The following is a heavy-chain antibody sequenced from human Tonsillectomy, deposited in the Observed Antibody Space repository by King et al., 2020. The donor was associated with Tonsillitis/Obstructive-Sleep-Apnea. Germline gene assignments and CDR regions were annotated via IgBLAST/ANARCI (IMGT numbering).Heavy chain of an antibody. CDR3: ARTMVQGVIITFFDY. D-gene: IGHD3-10*01. CDR2: ISHDGSNA. Sequence: VQLVESGGGVVQPGRSLRLSCAASGFTFSNYAMNWVRQAPGKGQEWVAVISHDGSNAFYADSGKGRFTISRDNSKNTLYLQMNSLRAEDTAVYYCARTMVQGVIITFFDYWGQGTLVTVSS. J-gene: IGHJ4*02. V-gene: IGHV3-30*01. CDR1: GFTFSNYA.